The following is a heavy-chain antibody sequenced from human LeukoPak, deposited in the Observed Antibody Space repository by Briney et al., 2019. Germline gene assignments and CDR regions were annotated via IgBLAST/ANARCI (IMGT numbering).Heavy chain of an antibody. Sequence: PGGSLRLSCAASGFTFSSYSMNWVRQAPGKGLEWVPSISSSSSYIYYADSVKGRFTISRDNAKNSLYLQMNSLRAEDTAVYYCARDIGDYPKPDYYYYGMDVWGQGTTVTVSS. CDR1: GFTFSSYS. J-gene: IGHJ6*02. CDR3: ARDIGDYPKPDYYYYGMDV. V-gene: IGHV3-21*01. CDR2: ISSSSSYI. D-gene: IGHD4-17*01.